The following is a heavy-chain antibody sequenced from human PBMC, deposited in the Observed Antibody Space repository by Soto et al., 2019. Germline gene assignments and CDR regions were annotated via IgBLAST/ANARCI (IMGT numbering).Heavy chain of an antibody. D-gene: IGHD3-3*01. CDR1: GFTFSSYA. J-gene: IGHJ6*03. CDR2: ISGSGGST. V-gene: IGHV3-23*01. CDR3: AKHVQIFYYYYYMDV. Sequence: EVQLFESGGGLVQPGGSLRLSCAASGFTFSSYAMSWVRQAPGKGLEWVSAISGSGGSTYYADSVKGRFTISRDNSKNTLYLQMNSVRAEDTAVYYCAKHVQIFYYYYYMDVWGKGTTVTVSS.